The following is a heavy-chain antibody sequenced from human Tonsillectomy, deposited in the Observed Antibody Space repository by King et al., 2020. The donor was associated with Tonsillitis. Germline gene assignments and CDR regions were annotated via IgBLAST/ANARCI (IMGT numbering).Heavy chain of an antibody. V-gene: IGHV3-23*01. CDR3: AKDLSVYDDYFGNRFDY. CDR1: GFTFWSYA. Sequence: VQLLESGGGLVQPGGSLRLSCAASGFTFWSYAMSWVRQAPGKGLEWVSAISGSGGSTFYADSVKGRFTISRDNSKNTLYLQMNSLRAEDAAVYYCAKDLSVYDDYFGNRFDYWGQGTLVTVSS. J-gene: IGHJ4*02. CDR2: ISGSGGST. D-gene: IGHD4-23*01.